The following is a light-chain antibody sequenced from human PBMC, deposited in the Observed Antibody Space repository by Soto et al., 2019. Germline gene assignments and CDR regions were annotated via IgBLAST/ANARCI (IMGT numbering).Light chain of an antibody. V-gene: IGKV1-5*01. J-gene: IGKJ1*01. CDR3: QQYYTYPWT. CDR2: DAS. Sequence: DIQMTQSPSALSASVGDRATITCRASQSISSWLAWYQQKPGKAPKLLIYDASTLQSGVPSRYSGSGSGTEFTLTISNLQPDDFATYYCQQYYTYPWTFGQGTNVEIK. CDR1: QSISSW.